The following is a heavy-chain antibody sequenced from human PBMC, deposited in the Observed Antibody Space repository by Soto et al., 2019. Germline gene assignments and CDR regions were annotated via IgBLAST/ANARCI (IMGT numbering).Heavy chain of an antibody. D-gene: IGHD3-9*01. CDR1: GFTFSSYA. Sequence: PGGSLRLSCAASGFTFSSYAMSWVRQAPGKGLEWVSTISGGAGSTYYADSVKGRFTISRDNSKNTLYLQMNSLRAEDTALYYCAKALRYFGQNCFDPWGQGTLFTSPQ. CDR3: AKALRYFGQNCFDP. J-gene: IGHJ5*02. V-gene: IGHV3-23*01. CDR2: ISGGAGST.